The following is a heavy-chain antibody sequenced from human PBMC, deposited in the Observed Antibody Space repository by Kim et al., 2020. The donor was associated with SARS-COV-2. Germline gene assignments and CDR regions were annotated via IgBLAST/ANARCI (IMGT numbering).Heavy chain of an antibody. CDR3: ARERGGYDY. CDR1: GLTFSTYE. Sequence: GGSLRLSCAVSGLTFSTYEMNWVRQAPGKGLEWLSYITSSGTTTYYADSVKGRFTISRDNAKNSLFLQMNSLSAEDTAVYYCARERGGYDYGGQGTLVTV. J-gene: IGHJ4*02. D-gene: IGHD1-26*01. CDR2: ITSSGTTT. V-gene: IGHV3-48*03.